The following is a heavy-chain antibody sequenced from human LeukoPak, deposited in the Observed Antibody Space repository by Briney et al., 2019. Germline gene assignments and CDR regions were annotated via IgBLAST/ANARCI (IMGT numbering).Heavy chain of an antibody. CDR2: ISYDGSNK. J-gene: IGHJ4*02. CDR3: AKSPGRYSGSGDYFHY. CDR1: GFTFSSYG. V-gene: IGHV3-30*18. D-gene: IGHD1-26*01. Sequence: PGGSLRLSCAASGFTFSSYGMHWVRQAPGKGLEWVAVISYDGSNKYYADSVKGRFTISRDNSKNTLYLQMNSLRAEDTAVYYCAKSPGRYSGSGDYFHYWGQGTLVTVSS.